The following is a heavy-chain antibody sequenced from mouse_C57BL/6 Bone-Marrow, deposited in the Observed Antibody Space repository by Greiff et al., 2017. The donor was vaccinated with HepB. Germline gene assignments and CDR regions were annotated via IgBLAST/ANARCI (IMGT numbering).Heavy chain of an antibody. Sequence: EVKLMESGGGLVQPGGSMKLSCAASGFTFSDAWMDWVRQSPEKGLEWVAEIRNKANNHATYYAESVKGRFTISRDDSKSSVYLQMNSLRAEDTGIYYCTPSGSSYVEDFDYWGQGTTLTVSS. CDR2: IRNKANNHAT. CDR1: GFTFSDAW. CDR3: TPSGSSYVEDFDY. J-gene: IGHJ2*01. V-gene: IGHV6-6*01. D-gene: IGHD1-1*01.